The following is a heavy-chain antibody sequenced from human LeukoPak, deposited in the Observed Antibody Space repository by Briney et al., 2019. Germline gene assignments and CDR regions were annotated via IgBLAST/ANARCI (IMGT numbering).Heavy chain of an antibody. CDR3: ARDPAYHVVVVAATPDFGFDY. V-gene: IGHV3-33*07. Sequence: GGSLRLSCAASGFTFSTYWMTWVRQAPGKGLEWVAVIWYDGSNKYYADSVKGRFTISRDNSKNTLYLQMNSLRAEDTAVYYCARDPAYHVVVVAATPDFGFDYWGQGTLVTVSS. D-gene: IGHD2-15*01. CDR2: IWYDGSNK. J-gene: IGHJ4*02. CDR1: GFTFSTYW.